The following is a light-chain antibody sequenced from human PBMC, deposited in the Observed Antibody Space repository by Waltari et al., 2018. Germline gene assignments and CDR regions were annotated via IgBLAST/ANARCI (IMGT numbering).Light chain of an antibody. J-gene: IGLJ3*02. Sequence: QSVVTPPPSASETPGQRVTISCRGSTSNTGSHNVHWYQQPPGTAPKLLLYNNNQRPSGVPDRVSGSKSGTSASLAISGLQSEDEADYFCATWDDSLKGVVFGGGTKLTVL. V-gene: IGLV1-44*01. CDR2: NNN. CDR1: TSNTGSHN. CDR3: ATWDDSLKGVV.